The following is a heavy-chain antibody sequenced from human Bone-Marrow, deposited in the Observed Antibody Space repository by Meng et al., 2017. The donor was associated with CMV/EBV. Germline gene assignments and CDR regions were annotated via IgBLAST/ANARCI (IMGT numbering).Heavy chain of an antibody. D-gene: IGHD3-3*01. CDR2: IDWNGGNT. J-gene: IGHJ6*02. Sequence: GESLKISCAASGFSFGDYAMSWVRQAPGKGLQWVSGIDWNGGNTGYADSVKGRFSISRDNAKNSLVLQMNSLRAEDTAVYYCAKVAYELDYYYGMDVWGQGTTVTVSS. CDR1: GFSFGDYA. V-gene: IGHV3-20*04. CDR3: AKVAYELDYYYGMDV.